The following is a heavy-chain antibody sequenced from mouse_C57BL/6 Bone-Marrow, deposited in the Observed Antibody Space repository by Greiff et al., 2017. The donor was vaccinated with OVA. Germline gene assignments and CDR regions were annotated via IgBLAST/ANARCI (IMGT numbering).Heavy chain of an antibody. CDR2: IWSGGST. Sequence: QVQLQQSGPGLVQPSQSLSITCTVSGFSLTSYGVHWVRQSPGKGLEWLGVIWSGGSTDYNAAFISRLSISKDNSKSQVFFKMNSLQADDTAIYYCARNFDYYGSSFYAMDYWGQGTSVTVSS. CDR1: GFSLTSYG. D-gene: IGHD1-1*01. J-gene: IGHJ4*01. V-gene: IGHV2-2*01. CDR3: ARNFDYYGSSFYAMDY.